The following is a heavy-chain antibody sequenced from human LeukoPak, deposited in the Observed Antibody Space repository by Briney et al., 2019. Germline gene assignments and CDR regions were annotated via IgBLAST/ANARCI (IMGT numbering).Heavy chain of an antibody. D-gene: IGHD3-22*01. Sequence: GGSLRLSCAASGFTFSSYGMNWVCQTPGKGLEWVAAISGTGGTTYCADAVKGRFTISRDNSKNTVYLQMDGLRADDTAIYYCAKGLRGVVISFDYWGQGTLVTVSS. CDR1: GFTFSSYG. J-gene: IGHJ4*02. V-gene: IGHV3-23*01. CDR2: ISGTGGTT. CDR3: AKGLRGVVISFDY.